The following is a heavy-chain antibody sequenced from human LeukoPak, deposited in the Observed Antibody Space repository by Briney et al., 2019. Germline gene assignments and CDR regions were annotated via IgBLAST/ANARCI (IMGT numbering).Heavy chain of an antibody. CDR1: GFTFSSYA. CDR2: ISGSGGST. CDR3: AKDIMAMGYYDILTGYQPYDAFDI. Sequence: GGTLRLSCAASGFTFSSYAMSWVRQAPGKGLEWVSAISGSGGSTYYADSVKGRFTISRDNSKNTLYLQMNSLRAEDTAVYYCAKDIMAMGYYDILTGYQPYDAFDIWGQGTMVTVSS. D-gene: IGHD3-9*01. V-gene: IGHV3-23*01. J-gene: IGHJ3*02.